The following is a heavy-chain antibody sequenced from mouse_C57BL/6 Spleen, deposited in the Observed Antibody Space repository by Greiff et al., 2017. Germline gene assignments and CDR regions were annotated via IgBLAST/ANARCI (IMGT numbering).Heavy chain of an antibody. CDR1: GYSFTSGYY. Sequence: EVKVEESGPGLVKPSQSLSLTCSVTGYSFTSGYYWNWIRQFPGNKLEWMGYISYDGSNNYNPSLKNRISITRDTSKNQFFLKLNSVTTEDTATYYCARTGTWYFDVWGTGTTVTVSS. CDR3: ARTGTWYFDV. V-gene: IGHV3-6*01. D-gene: IGHD3-3*01. CDR2: ISYDGSN. J-gene: IGHJ1*03.